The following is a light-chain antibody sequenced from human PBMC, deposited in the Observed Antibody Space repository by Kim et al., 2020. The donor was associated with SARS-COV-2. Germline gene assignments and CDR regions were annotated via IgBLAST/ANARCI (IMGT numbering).Light chain of an antibody. V-gene: IGKV3-20*01. Sequence: PGEKAPLACRASGTVRDNYRAWYQQRPGQAPRLLIHGASSRAAGIPDRFSGSGSGTDFSLSINKLEPEDFALYYCQQHGGSPYTFGQGTKLEIK. CDR1: GTVRDNY. CDR3: QQHGGSPYT. J-gene: IGKJ2*01. CDR2: GAS.